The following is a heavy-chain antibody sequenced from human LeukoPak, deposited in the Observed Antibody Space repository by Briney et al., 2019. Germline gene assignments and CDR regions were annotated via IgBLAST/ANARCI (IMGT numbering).Heavy chain of an antibody. D-gene: IGHD3-16*01. CDR3: AREKIGTGTVLGKDYYYMDV. J-gene: IGHJ6*03. CDR1: GASISSYY. CDR2: IYSSRS. Sequence: SETLSLTCTVSGASISSYYWSWIRQPAGKGLEWIGRIYSSRSVYNPSLKSRVTMSVDTSKNQFSLKLSSVTAADTAMYYCAREKIGTGTVLGKDYYYMDVWGKGTTVTVSS. V-gene: IGHV4-4*07.